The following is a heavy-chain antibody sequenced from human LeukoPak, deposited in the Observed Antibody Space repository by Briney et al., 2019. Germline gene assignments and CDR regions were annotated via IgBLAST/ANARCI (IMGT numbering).Heavy chain of an antibody. CDR2: ISSSGSTI. V-gene: IGHV3-11*01. J-gene: IGHJ4*02. CDR1: GFTFSDYY. D-gene: IGHD3-22*01. CDR3: ARPGDYYDSSGYYRFEY. Sequence: GGSLRLSCAASGFTFSDYYMSWIRQAPGKGLEWVSHISSSGSTIYNADSVKGRFTISRDNAKNSLYLHMNSLRAEDTAVYYCARPGDYYDSSGYYRFEYWGQGTLVTVSS.